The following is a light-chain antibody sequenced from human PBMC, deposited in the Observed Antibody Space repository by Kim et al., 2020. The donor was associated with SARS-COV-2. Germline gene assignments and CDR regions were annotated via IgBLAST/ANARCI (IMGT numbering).Light chain of an antibody. Sequence: SASVGDRVTITCRGSQSISSGLAWYQQTPGKAPKVLVYDASSVESGVPSRCGGSGSGTEFTLTVSSLQPDDFAAYYCQEYDRKPRAVGQGAKLEI. CDR3: QEYDRKPRA. CDR2: DAS. J-gene: IGKJ2*01. V-gene: IGKV1-5*01. CDR1: QSISSG.